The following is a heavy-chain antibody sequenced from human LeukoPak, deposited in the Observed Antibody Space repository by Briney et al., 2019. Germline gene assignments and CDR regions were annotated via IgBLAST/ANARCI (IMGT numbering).Heavy chain of an antibody. V-gene: IGHV3-30*02. CDR3: ANLPRGYGSGSYYRDYYYDYMDV. J-gene: IGHJ6*03. D-gene: IGHD3-10*01. Sequence: GGSLRLSCAAYGFTFSSYGMHWVRQAPGKGLEWVAFIRYDGSNKYYADSVKGLFTISRDNSKNTLYLQINSLRAGDTAVYYCANLPRGYGSGSYYRDYYYDYMDVWGKGTTVTISS. CDR2: IRYDGSNK. CDR1: GFTFSSYG.